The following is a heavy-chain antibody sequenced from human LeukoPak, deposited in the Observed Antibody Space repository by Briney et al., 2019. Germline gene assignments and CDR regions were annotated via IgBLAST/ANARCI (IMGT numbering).Heavy chain of an antibody. CDR3: ARVRGLNYYGSGSYYRSGYFDY. Sequence: SETLSLTCAVYGGSFSGYYWSWIRQPPGKGLEWTGEINHSGSTNYNPSLKSRVTISVDTSKNQFSLKLSSVTAADTAVYYCARVRGLNYYGSGSYYRSGYFDYWGQGTLVTVSS. CDR1: GGSFSGYY. CDR2: INHSGST. J-gene: IGHJ4*02. V-gene: IGHV4-34*01. D-gene: IGHD3-10*01.